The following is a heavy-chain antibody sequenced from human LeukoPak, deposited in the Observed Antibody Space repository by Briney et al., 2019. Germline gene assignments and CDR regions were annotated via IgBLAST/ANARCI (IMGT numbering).Heavy chain of an antibody. Sequence: PGGSLRLSCAAYGLTFSSYNMKWVRQAPGKGLEWVSSISTSSSYINYADSVKGRFTISRDNAKNSLYLQMNSLRADDTAVYYCARDRDWNSGFDYWGQGTLVTVSS. J-gene: IGHJ4*02. CDR1: GLTFSSYN. V-gene: IGHV3-21*01. CDR2: ISTSSSYI. D-gene: IGHD1-7*01. CDR3: ARDRDWNSGFDY.